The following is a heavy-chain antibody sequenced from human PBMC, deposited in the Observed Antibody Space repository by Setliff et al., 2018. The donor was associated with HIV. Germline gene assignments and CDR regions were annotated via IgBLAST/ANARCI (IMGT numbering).Heavy chain of an antibody. J-gene: IGHJ6*03. D-gene: IGHD3-10*01. CDR2: ISGSGGST. CDR1: GFTFISYA. V-gene: IGHV3-23*01. CDR3: AKDLGNYYYMDV. Sequence: GGSLRLSCAASGFTFISYAMSWVRQAPGKGLEWVSVISGSGGSTYYADSVKGRFTISRDNSKNTLYLRLNSLRAEDTAIYYCAKDLGNYYYMDVWGKGTTVTVSS.